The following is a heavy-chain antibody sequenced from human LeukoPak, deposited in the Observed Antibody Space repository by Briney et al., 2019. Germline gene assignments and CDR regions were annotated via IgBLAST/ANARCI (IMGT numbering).Heavy chain of an antibody. V-gene: IGHV4-59*12. CDR1: GGSISSYR. Sequence: RASETLSLTCTVSGGSISSYRWSWIRQSPGKGLEWIGFIFYGGSIDYSPSLQSRVTMSVDTSKGHLSLRLTSVTAADPAVYFCARGVVIGQDDAFDIWGRGTMVTVSS. D-gene: IGHD3/OR15-3a*01. CDR2: IFYGGSI. CDR3: ARGVVIGQDDAFDI. J-gene: IGHJ3*02.